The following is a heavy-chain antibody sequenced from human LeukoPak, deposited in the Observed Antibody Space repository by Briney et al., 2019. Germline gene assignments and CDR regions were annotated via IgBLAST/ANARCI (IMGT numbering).Heavy chain of an antibody. V-gene: IGHV3-21*01. CDR3: ARGDCSSTSCRPYYFDY. CDR2: ISSSSSYI. Sequence: GGSLRLSCAASGFTFSSYSMNWVRQAPGKGLEWVSSISSSSSYIYCADSVKGRFTISRDNAKNSLYLQMNSLRAEDTAVYYCARGDCSSTSCRPYYFDYWGQGTLVTVSS. CDR1: GFTFSSYS. J-gene: IGHJ4*02. D-gene: IGHD2-2*01.